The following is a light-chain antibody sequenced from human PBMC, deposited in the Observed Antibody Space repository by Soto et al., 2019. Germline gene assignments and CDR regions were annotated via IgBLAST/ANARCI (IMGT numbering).Light chain of an antibody. CDR2: AAS. V-gene: IGKV1-16*02. J-gene: IGKJ5*01. Sequence: DIQMTQSPSSLVGDRVTITCRASQVISNCLAWFQLKPGKAPKSLIYAASSLQSGVPSKFSGSGSGTDFTLTIRSLQPEDFATHYCQQYNSYTPLTFGQGTRLEIK. CDR1: QVISNC. CDR3: QQYNSYTPLT.